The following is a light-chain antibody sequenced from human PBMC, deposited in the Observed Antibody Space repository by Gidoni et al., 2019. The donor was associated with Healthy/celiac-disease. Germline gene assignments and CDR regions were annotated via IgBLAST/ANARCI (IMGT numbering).Light chain of an antibody. Sequence: EIVMTQSPAPLSVSPGERATLSCRASQSVSSNLAWYQQKPGQAPRLLIYGASTSATGIPARFSGSGSWTEFTLTISSLQSEDFAVYYCQQYNNWPRTFGQGTKVEIK. CDR3: QQYNNWPRT. CDR1: QSVSSN. J-gene: IGKJ1*01. CDR2: GAS. V-gene: IGKV3-15*01.